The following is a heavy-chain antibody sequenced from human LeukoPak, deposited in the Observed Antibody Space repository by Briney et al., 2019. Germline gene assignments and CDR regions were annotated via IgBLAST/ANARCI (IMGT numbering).Heavy chain of an antibody. D-gene: IGHD3-22*01. CDR1: GGTFSNYT. CDR3: ARGPYYYDRSGYADT. Sequence: SVKVSCKASGGTFSNYTITWVRQAPGQGLEWMGMIIPMLGIANYAQKFQGRVTITADKSTSTAYMEMSSLRSEDTAVYYCARGPYYYDRSGYADTWGQGTLVTVSS. J-gene: IGHJ5*02. CDR2: IIPMLGIA. V-gene: IGHV1-69*02.